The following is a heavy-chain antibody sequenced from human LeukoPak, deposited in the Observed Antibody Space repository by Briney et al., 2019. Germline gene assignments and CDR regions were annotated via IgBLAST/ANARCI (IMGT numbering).Heavy chain of an antibody. CDR2: IIPIFGTA. CDR1: GGTFSSYA. Sequence: ASVKVSCKASGGTFSSYAISWVRQAPGQGLEWMGGIIPIFGTANYAQKFQGRVTITADESTSTAYMELSSLRSEDTAVYYCARGRYSGSYCFDYWGQGTLVTVSS. V-gene: IGHV1-69*13. CDR3: ARGRYSGSYCFDY. J-gene: IGHJ4*02. D-gene: IGHD1-26*01.